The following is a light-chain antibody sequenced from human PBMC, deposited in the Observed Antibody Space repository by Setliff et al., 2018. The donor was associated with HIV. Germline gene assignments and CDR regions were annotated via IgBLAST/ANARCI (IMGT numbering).Light chain of an antibody. CDR3: CSFTDITTGWA. J-gene: IGLJ3*02. Sequence: QSALTQPASVSGSPGQSITISCTGTNSDVSAYNYVSWYQQHPGTAPKLMIYEVSNRPSGVSNRFSGSKSDNTASLTISGLQTEDEADYYCCSFTDITTGWAFGGGTKVTVL. CDR2: EVS. V-gene: IGLV2-14*01. CDR1: NSDVSAYNY.